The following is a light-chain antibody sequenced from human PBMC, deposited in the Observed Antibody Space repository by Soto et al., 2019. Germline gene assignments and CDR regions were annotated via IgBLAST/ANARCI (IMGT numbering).Light chain of an antibody. V-gene: IGKV3-11*01. CDR3: QQRSNQIT. CDR2: DAS. Sequence: EIVLTQSPATLSLSPGERATLSCRASQSVSSYLAWYQQKTGQAPRLLIYDASNRATGIPARFSGSWSGTVFTLTISSLEPEDFAVYYCQQRSNQITFGQGTRLEIK. CDR1: QSVSSY. J-gene: IGKJ5*01.